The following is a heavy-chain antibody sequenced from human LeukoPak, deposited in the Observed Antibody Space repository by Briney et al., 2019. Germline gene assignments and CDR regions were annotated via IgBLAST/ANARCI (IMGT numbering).Heavy chain of an antibody. CDR1: GYTFTSYD. V-gene: IGHV1-8*01. Sequence: ASVKVSCKASGYTFTSYDINWVRQATGQGVEWMGWMNPNSGNTGYAQKFQGRVTMTRNTSISTAYMELSSLRSEDTAVYYCARGYYYDSIGSISPDYWGQGTLVTVSS. D-gene: IGHD3-22*01. CDR2: MNPNSGNT. J-gene: IGHJ4*02. CDR3: ARGYYYDSIGSISPDY.